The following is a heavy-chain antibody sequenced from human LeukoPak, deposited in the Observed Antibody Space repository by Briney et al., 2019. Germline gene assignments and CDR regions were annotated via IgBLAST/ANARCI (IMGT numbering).Heavy chain of an antibody. CDR3: AREVRHTAMDY. V-gene: IGHV1-18*01. Sequence: GASVKVSCKTSGYTFTSYGISWVRHAPGQGLVCIGWISAYNGNTNYAQKLQGRVTMTTDTSTSTAYMELRSLRSDDTAVYYCAREVRHTAMDYWGQGTLVTVSS. J-gene: IGHJ4*02. CDR1: GYTFTSYG. CDR2: ISAYNGNT. D-gene: IGHD5-18*01.